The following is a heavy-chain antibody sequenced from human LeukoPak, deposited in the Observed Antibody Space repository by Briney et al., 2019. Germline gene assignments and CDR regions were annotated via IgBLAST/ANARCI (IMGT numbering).Heavy chain of an antibody. J-gene: IGHJ4*02. V-gene: IGHV1-2*02. CDR1: GYTFSGTGWY. Sequence: EASVKVSCKASGYTFSGTGWYLYWLRQAPGQGLECMGWIYPYTGATHYAQKFQGRAAMTRDTSISTAYMELSRLRPDDTAVYYCARDGPAQMVDFDYWGQGTLVTVSS. D-gene: IGHD3-10*01. CDR3: ARDGPAQMVDFDY. CDR2: IYPYTGAT.